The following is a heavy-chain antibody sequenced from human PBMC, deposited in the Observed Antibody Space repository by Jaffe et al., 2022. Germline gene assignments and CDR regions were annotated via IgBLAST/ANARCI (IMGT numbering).Heavy chain of an antibody. Sequence: QVQLVQSGTEVKKPGSSVKVSCKASGGSFSTYAISWVRQAPGQGLEWMGGIIPIFGTGNYAQKFQGRVTITTDQSTTTAYMELSSLRSEDTAVYYCARARNQQLVYYFDYWGQGTLVTVSS. D-gene: IGHD6-13*01. CDR2: IIPIFGTG. CDR3: ARARNQQLVYYFDY. CDR1: GGSFSTYA. V-gene: IGHV1-69*05. J-gene: IGHJ4*02.